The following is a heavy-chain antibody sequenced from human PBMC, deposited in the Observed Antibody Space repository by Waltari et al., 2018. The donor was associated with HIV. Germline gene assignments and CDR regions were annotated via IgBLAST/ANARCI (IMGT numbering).Heavy chain of an antibody. V-gene: IGHV3-15*04. CDR1: GFSFSNAW. CDR2: IESRAEAGTT. J-gene: IGHJ4*02. D-gene: IGHD1-26*01. Sequence: EVQLVESGGGLVKPGGSLRLSCVASGFSFSNAWVNWVRQAPGKGLERVGHIESRAEAGTTDFPAHVKGRFPISRDDSKNTVYLEMQSLKTEDTGVYYCTTGWSQYPDFWGQGTLVTVSS. CDR3: TTGWSQYPDF.